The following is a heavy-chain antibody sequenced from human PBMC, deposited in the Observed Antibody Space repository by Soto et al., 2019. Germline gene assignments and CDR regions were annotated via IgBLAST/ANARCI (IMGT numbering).Heavy chain of an antibody. D-gene: IGHD3-10*01. CDR1: GYSISSSNW. V-gene: IGHV4-28*01. CDR2: IYYSGST. Sequence: SETLSLTCAVSGYSISSSNWWGWIRQPPGKGLEWIGYIYYSGSTYYNPSLKSRVTMSVDTSKNQFSLKLSSVTAVDTAVYYCARIDGSGSYFPLGWFDPWGQGTLVTVSS. CDR3: ARIDGSGSYFPLGWFDP. J-gene: IGHJ5*02.